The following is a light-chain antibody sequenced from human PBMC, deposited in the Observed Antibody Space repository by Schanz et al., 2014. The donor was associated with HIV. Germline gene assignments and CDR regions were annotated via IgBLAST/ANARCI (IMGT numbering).Light chain of an antibody. CDR1: SSNIGSNS. Sequence: QSVLTQPPSASGTPGQRVTISCSGSSSNIGSNSVHWYQHLPGTAPKLLIYRNNQRPSGVPDRFSASKSGTSASLAISGLRSEDEAQYYCAAWDDSLSGRVFGGGTKVTVL. J-gene: IGLJ3*02. CDR3: AAWDDSLSGRV. CDR2: RNN. V-gene: IGLV1-47*01.